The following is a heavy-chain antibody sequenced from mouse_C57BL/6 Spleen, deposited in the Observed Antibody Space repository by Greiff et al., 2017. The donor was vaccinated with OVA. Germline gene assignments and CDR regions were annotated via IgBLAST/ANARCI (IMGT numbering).Heavy chain of an antibody. V-gene: IGHV5-17*01. D-gene: IGHD2-4*01. CDR2: ISSGSSTI. Sequence: VQLKESGGGLVKPGGSLKLSCAASGFTFSDYGMHWVRQAPEKGLEWVAYISSGSSTIYYADTVKGRFTISRDNAKNTLFLQMTSLRSEDTAMYYCARPYDYDDAMDYWGQGTSVTVSS. J-gene: IGHJ4*01. CDR1: GFTFSDYG. CDR3: ARPYDYDDAMDY.